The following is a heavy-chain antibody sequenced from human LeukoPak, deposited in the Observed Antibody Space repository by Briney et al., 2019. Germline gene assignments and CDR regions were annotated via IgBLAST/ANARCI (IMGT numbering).Heavy chain of an antibody. J-gene: IGHJ3*02. CDR3: ARRGVAVAGIERMDAFDI. V-gene: IGHV4-34*01. CDR2: INHSGST. Sequence: PSETLSLTCAVYGGSFSTYYWSWIRAPPGRGREWIGEINHSGSTNYSPSLKSRVTISVDTSKKQFSLKMTSVTAADTAVYYCARRGVAVAGIERMDAFDIWGQGTMVTVSS. D-gene: IGHD6-19*01. CDR1: GGSFSTYY.